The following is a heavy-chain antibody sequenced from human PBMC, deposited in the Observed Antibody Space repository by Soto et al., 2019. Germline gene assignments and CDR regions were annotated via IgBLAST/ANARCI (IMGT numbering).Heavy chain of an antibody. Sequence: GESLKISCKGSGYSFTSYWISRVRQMPGKGLEWMGRIDPSDSYTNYSPSFQGHVTISADKSISTAYLQWSSLKASDTAMHYCARRYSGSYHSDYWGQGTLVTVSS. J-gene: IGHJ4*02. CDR2: IDPSDSYT. CDR3: ARRYSGSYHSDY. V-gene: IGHV5-10-1*01. D-gene: IGHD1-26*01. CDR1: GYSFTSYW.